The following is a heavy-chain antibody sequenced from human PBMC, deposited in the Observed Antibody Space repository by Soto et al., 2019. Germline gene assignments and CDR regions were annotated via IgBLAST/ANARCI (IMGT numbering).Heavy chain of an antibody. CDR2: IYTSGST. CDR1: GGSISSYY. V-gene: IGHV4-4*07. Sequence: SETLSLTCTVSGGSISSYYWSWIRRPAGKGLEWIGRIYTSGSTNYTPSLKSRVTMSVDTSKNQFSLKLSSVTAADTAVYYCARDRPGDYAIWFDPWGQGTLVTVSS. D-gene: IGHD3-10*01. CDR3: ARDRPGDYAIWFDP. J-gene: IGHJ5*02.